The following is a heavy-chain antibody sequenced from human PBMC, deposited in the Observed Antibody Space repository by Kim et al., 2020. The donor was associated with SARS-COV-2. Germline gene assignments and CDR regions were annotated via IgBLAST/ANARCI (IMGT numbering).Heavy chain of an antibody. D-gene: IGHD5-12*01. CDR1: GYSFTDYY. CDR2: VNPKSGGT. CDR3: ATWDNIERRGY. Sequence: ASVKVSCKASGYSFTDYYMHWVRQAPGQGLEWMGRVNPKSGGTNYAQKFQGRVTMTRDTSISTDYMELSRLTSDDTAVYYCATWDNIERRGYWGQGTLVTVSS. V-gene: IGHV1-2*06. J-gene: IGHJ4*02.